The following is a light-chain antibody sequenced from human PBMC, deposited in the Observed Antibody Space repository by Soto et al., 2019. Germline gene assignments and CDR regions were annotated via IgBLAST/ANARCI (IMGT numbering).Light chain of an antibody. V-gene: IGKV1-13*02. CDR3: QQLKSYPQT. J-gene: IGKJ5*01. CDR1: QGISSA. CDR2: DAS. Sequence: AIQLTQSPSSLSASAGDSVTMXXRASQGISSALAWYQQTPGRAPKXLIYDASTLASGVPSRFSGSRAGTDFTLTVSSLQPEDFATYFCQQLKSYPQTFGQGTRLEIK.